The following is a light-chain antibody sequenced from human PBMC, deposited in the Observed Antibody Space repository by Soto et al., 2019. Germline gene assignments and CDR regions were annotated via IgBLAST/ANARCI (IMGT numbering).Light chain of an antibody. Sequence: QSALTQPASVSGSPGQSITISCTGASSDVGGYNYVSWYQQHPGKAPKLMISEVSNRPSGVSNRFSGSKSGNTASLTSSGLQAEDEADYYCSSYTSTSTWVFGGGTKLTVL. CDR2: EVS. V-gene: IGLV2-14*01. CDR3: SSYTSTSTWV. CDR1: SSDVGGYNY. J-gene: IGLJ3*02.